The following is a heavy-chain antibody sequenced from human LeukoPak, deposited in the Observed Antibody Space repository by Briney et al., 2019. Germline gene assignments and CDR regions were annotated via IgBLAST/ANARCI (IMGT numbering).Heavy chain of an antibody. CDR2: IKEDGSEK. Sequence: GGSLRLSCAPSGFTFSHYWMSWVRQAPGKGLEWVANIKEDGSEKYYVDSVKGRFTISRDNAKNSLYLQMNSLRAEDTAVYYCARAPPPSSSWYWFDPWGQGTLVTVSS. J-gene: IGHJ5*02. D-gene: IGHD6-13*01. CDR1: GFTFSHYW. CDR3: ARAPPPSSSWYWFDP. V-gene: IGHV3-7*01.